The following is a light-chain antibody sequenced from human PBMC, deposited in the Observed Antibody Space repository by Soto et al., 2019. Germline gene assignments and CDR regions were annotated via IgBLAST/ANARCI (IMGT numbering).Light chain of an antibody. CDR3: QQYDEWPPIT. V-gene: IGKV3-15*01. J-gene: IGKJ1*01. CDR1: QSISTN. Sequence: EIVLTQSPATLSVSPGERATLSCRASQSISTNLAWYQQKHSQVPRRLMYDASTRATGIPARFSGSGSGTEFTLTISSLQSEDFAVYYCQQYDEWPPITFGQGTKVEI. CDR2: DAS.